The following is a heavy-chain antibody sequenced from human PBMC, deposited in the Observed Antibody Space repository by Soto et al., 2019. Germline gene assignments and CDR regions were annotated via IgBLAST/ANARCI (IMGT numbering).Heavy chain of an antibody. CDR2: IIPIFGTA. V-gene: IGHV1-69*13. D-gene: IGHD2-15*01. Sequence: ASVKVSCKASGGTFSSYAISWVRQAPGQGLEWMGGIIPIFGTANYAQKFQGRVTITADESTSTAYMELSSLRSGDTAVYYCARESRNPGRSGSCERCFDLWGRGTLVTVSS. CDR3: ARESRNPGRSGSCERCFDL. CDR1: GGTFSSYA. J-gene: IGHJ2*01.